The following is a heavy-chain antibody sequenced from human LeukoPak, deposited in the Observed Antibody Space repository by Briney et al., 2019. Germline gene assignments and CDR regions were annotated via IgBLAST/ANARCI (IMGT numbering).Heavy chain of an antibody. CDR2: VYSSGST. CDR3: ARQRCLGSSCHFDY. V-gene: IGHV4-59*08. J-gene: IGHJ4*02. CDR1: GGSISSYY. D-gene: IGHD6-13*01. Sequence: SETLSLTCTVSGGSISSYYWSWIRQPPGKGLEWIGYVYSSGSTNYNPSLKSRVTISVDTAKNQVSLKLSSVTAADTAMYYCARQRCLGSSCHFDYWGQGTLVTVSS.